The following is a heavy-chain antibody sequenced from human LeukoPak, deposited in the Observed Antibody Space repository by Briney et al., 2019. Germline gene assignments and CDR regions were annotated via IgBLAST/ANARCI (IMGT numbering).Heavy chain of an antibody. CDR1: GFSFSSYN. D-gene: IGHD3-3*01. J-gene: IGHJ4*02. CDR3: AKEYYDFWSGYPHDY. V-gene: IGHV3-23*01. CDR2: ISGSGGST. Sequence: GGSLRLSCAASGFSFSSYNMNWVRLTPGKGLEWVSAISGSGGSTYYADSVKGRFTISRDNSKNTLYLQMNSLRAEDTAVYYCAKEYYDFWSGYPHDYWGQGTLVTVSS.